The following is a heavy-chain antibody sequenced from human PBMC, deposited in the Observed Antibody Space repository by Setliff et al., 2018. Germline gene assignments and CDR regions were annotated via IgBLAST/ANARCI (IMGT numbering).Heavy chain of an antibody. J-gene: IGHJ4*02. CDR3: AREPINYYDSSGYSYYFDY. CDR1: GYTFTSYG. V-gene: IGHV1-18*01. D-gene: IGHD3-22*01. Sequence: ASVKVSCKASGYTFTSYGISWVRQAPGQGLEWMGWISAYNGNTNYAQKLQGRVTMTTDTSTSTAYMELRSLRSDDTAGYYCAREPINYYDSSGYSYYFDYWGQGTLVTVSS. CDR2: ISAYNGNT.